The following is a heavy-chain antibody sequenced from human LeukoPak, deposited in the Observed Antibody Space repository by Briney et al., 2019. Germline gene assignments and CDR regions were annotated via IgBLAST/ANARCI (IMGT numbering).Heavy chain of an antibody. J-gene: IGHJ4*02. Sequence: PSETLSLTCAVSGYSISSGYYWCWIRQPPGKGLECVGSIYHSESTYYNPSLKSRVTISVDTPKNQFSLKLNSVTAADTAVYYCVRGVWGSYRYGYWGQGTLVTVSS. CDR2: IYHSEST. CDR3: VRGVWGSYRYGY. CDR1: GYSISSGYY. V-gene: IGHV4-38-2*01. D-gene: IGHD3-16*02.